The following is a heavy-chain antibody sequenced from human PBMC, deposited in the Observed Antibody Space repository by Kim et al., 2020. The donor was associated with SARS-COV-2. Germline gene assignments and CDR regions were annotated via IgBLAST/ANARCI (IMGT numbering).Heavy chain of an antibody. D-gene: IGHD3-10*01. CDR2: INPMNGDT. V-gene: IGHV1-2*05. CDR3: ARDDYYHSLDV. J-gene: IGHJ6*02. CDR1: GYIFIDYY. Sequence: ASVKVSCKASGYIFIDYYIHWVRQAPGQGLEWMGRINPMNGDTDYAQNFQGRVTMTRDTSIKTAYMELSRLTSDDTVVYYCARDDYYHSLDVWGQGTTVTVSS.